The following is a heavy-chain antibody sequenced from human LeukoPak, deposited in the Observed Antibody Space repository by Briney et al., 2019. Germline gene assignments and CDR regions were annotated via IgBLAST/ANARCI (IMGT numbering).Heavy chain of an antibody. J-gene: IGHJ2*01. CDR3: VRRVVTSHWYFDL. Sequence: PGGSLRLSCAASGFTLSTYHMNWVRQSPGKGLEWVLSISSSSYIYYADSVQGRFTISRDNAENSLFLQMNSLRAEDTAVYYCVRRVVTSHWYFDLWGRGTLVTVSS. V-gene: IGHV3-69-1*02. CDR1: GFTLSTYH. CDR2: ISSSSYI. D-gene: IGHD6-6*01.